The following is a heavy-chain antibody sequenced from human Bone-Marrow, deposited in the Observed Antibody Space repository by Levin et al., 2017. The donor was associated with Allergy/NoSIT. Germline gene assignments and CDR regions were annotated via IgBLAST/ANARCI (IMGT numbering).Heavy chain of an antibody. CDR1: GGSISSNNYY. CDR3: ARVHQLYFPYDSFDV. CDR2: IYYSGST. D-gene: IGHD2-2*01. J-gene: IGHJ3*01. Sequence: GSLRLSCTVSGGSISSNNYYWGWIRQPPGKGLEWIGNIYYSGSTYYNPPLKSRVTISVDTSKNQLSLKPSSLTAADTAVYYCARVHQLYFPYDSFDVWGQGTTVTVSS. V-gene: IGHV4-39*07.